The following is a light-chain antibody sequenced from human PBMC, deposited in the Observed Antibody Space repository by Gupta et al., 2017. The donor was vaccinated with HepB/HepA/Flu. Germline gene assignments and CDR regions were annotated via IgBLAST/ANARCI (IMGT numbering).Light chain of an antibody. J-gene: IGKJ2*01. CDR2: GAS. CDR3: QQNNNWPPYT. CDR1: QRVRSN. Sequence: EIVMTQSPATLSVSPGERATLSCRASQRVRSNLAWYQQKPRQAPRLLIYGASTRDTGIPARFSGSGSGTELTLTISSRQSEDFAGYYCQQNNNWPPYTFGQGTKLEIK. V-gene: IGKV3-15*01.